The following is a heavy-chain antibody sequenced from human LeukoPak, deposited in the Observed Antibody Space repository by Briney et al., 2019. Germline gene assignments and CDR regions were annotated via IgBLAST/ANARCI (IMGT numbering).Heavy chain of an antibody. Sequence: GGSLRLSCAASGLTSSTYAMHWVRQAPGKGLAWVAVISNDGRDKHYADSVKGRFTISRDNSKNTLYLQMNSLRVEDTAVYYCARDKSMIADYYFTYWGQGTLVTVSS. J-gene: IGHJ4*02. D-gene: IGHD2-21*01. V-gene: IGHV3-30*04. CDR3: ARDKSMIADYYFTY. CDR2: ISNDGRDK. CDR1: GLTSSTYA.